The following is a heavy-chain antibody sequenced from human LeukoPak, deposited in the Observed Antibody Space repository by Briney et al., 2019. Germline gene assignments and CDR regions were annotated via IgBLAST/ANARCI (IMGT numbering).Heavy chain of an antibody. Sequence: GGSLRLSCAASGFTFSSYWMSWVRQAPGKGLEWVANIKQDGSEKYYVDSVKGRFTISRDNAKNSLFLQMNSLRAEDTAVYYCARTSKSGSYSPGDYWGQETLVTVSS. CDR2: IKQDGSEK. CDR3: ARTSKSGSYSPGDY. D-gene: IGHD1-26*01. CDR1: GFTFSSYW. V-gene: IGHV3-7*01. J-gene: IGHJ4*02.